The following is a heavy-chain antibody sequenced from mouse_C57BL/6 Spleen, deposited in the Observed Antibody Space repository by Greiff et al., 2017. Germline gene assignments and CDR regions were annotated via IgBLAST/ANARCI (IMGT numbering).Heavy chain of an antibody. CDR1: GFSLTSYG. D-gene: IGHD4-1*01. J-gene: IGHJ3*01. Sequence: QVQLKQSGPGLVQPSQSLSITCTVSGFSLTSYGVHWVRQSPGKGLEWLGVLWSGGSTDYNAAFISRLSISKDNSKSQVFIKMNSLQADDTAIYYCAELGAYWGQGTLVTVSA. V-gene: IGHV2-2*01. CDR2: LWSGGST. CDR3: AELGAY.